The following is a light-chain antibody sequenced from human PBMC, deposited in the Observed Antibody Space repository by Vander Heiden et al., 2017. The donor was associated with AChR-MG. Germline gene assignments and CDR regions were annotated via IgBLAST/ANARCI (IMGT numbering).Light chain of an antibody. CDR2: DAS. J-gene: IGKJ2*01. CDR3: QQYHSLPRT. CDR1: EGIGTF. V-gene: IGKV1-33*01. Sequence: DIQMTQSPPSLSASVGDRVTITYQASEGIGTFVTWYQQKSGKAPKLLIYDASNLETGVPSRFSGGGSGTDFTFTISSLQPEDSATYFCQQYHSLPRTFGQGTKLEI.